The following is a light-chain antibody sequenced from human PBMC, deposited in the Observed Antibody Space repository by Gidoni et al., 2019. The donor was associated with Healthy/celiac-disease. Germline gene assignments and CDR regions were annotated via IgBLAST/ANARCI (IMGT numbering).Light chain of an antibody. V-gene: IGKV2-28*01. CDR3: MQALQTPRT. CDR1: QSLLHSNGYNY. CDR2: LGS. Sequence: DSVMTQSPLSLPVTPGEPASISCRSSQSLLHSNGYNYLYWYLQKPGQSPQLLIYLGSNRASGVPDRFSGSGSGTDFTLKISRVEAEDVGVYYCMQALQTPRTFGQGTKVEIK. J-gene: IGKJ1*01.